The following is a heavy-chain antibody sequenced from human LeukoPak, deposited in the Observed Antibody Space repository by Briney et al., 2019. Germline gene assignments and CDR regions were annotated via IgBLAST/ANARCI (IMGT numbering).Heavy chain of an antibody. Sequence: ASVKVSCKASGYTFTSYDINWVRQATGQGLEWMGWMNPNSGNTGYAQKFQGRVTITADKSTSTAYMELSSLRSEDTAVYYCARDLGNYEYWGQGTLVTVSS. J-gene: IGHJ4*02. D-gene: IGHD1-7*01. CDR1: GYTFTSYD. CDR2: MNPNSGNT. CDR3: ARDLGNYEY. V-gene: IGHV1-8*01.